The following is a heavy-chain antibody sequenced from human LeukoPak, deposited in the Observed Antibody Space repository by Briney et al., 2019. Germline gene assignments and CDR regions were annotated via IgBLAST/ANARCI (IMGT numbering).Heavy chain of an antibody. D-gene: IGHD1-26*01. J-gene: IGHJ4*02. Sequence: SEALSLTCAVYGGSFSGYYWSWIRQPPGKGLEWIGEINHSGSTNYNPSLESRVTISVDTSKNQFSLKLSSVTAADTAVYYCARGRGSYYTARYYFDYWGQGTLVTVSS. CDR1: GGSFSGYY. CDR3: ARGRGSYYTARYYFDY. V-gene: IGHV4-34*01. CDR2: INHSGST.